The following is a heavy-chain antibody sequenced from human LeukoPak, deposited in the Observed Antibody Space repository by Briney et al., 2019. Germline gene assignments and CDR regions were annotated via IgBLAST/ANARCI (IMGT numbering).Heavy chain of an antibody. D-gene: IGHD2-15*01. CDR3: ARVLRGATKNYCSGGSCYSHYYYYYYMDV. J-gene: IGHJ6*03. CDR1: GYTFTKYG. V-gene: IGHV1-18*01. Sequence: ASVKVSCKASGYTFTKYGISWVRQAPGQGLEWMGWINGYNGNTNYAQKFQGRVTMTRNTSISTAYMELSSLRSEDTAVYYCARVLRGATKNYCSGGSCYSHYYYYYYMDVWGKGTTVTISS. CDR2: INGYNGNT.